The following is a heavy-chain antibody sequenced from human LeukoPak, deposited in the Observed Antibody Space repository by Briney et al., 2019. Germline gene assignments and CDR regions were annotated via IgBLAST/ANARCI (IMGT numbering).Heavy chain of an antibody. Sequence: WVSLRLSCAASGFIFSSYNMNWVRQAPGKGLEWVSSISSSSSYIYYADSVKGRFTISRDNSKDTLYLQMNNLRPEDTAIYYCAKDQAGGWGQGTLVTVSS. CDR1: GFIFSSYN. D-gene: IGHD4-23*01. CDR2: ISSSSSYI. J-gene: IGHJ4*02. CDR3: AKDQAGG. V-gene: IGHV3-21*01.